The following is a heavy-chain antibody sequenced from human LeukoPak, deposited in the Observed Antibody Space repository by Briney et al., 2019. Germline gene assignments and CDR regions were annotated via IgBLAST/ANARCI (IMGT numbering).Heavy chain of an antibody. CDR1: GVSFSDYY. D-gene: IGHD6-13*01. Sequence: SETLSLTCAVSGVSFSDYYWSWIRQSPIKGLEWIGEINHSGSTHYNPSLKSRVTISVDTSKNQFALRLTSVTAADTAVYYCARKEGGQLVNTRRWFDPWGQGTLVTVSS. J-gene: IGHJ5*02. CDR2: INHSGST. V-gene: IGHV4-34*01. CDR3: ARKEGGQLVNTRRWFDP.